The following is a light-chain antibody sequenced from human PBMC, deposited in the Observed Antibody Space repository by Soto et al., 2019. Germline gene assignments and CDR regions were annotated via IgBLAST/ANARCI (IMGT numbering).Light chain of an antibody. CDR3: QQYNTYPYT. CDR1: QSISSW. Sequence: DIQMTQSPSTLSASVGDRVTITCRASQSISSWLAWYQQKPGKAHNLLIYKASSLESGVPSRFSGSGSGTEFTLTISSLQPDDFATDYCQQYNTYPYTFGQGNKLEIK. J-gene: IGKJ2*01. CDR2: KAS. V-gene: IGKV1-5*03.